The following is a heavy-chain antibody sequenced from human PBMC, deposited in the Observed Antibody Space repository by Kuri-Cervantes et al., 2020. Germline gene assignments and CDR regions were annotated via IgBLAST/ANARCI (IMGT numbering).Heavy chain of an antibody. Sequence: GESLKISCVASEFSFRRYTMTWVRQAPGKGLEWVSSISSSGNYTYYRDAVKGRFTISRDNAKSSLYLQMNSLRVEDTAVYYCARGSRRYCSGGSCAYYYYMDVWGKGTTVTVSS. D-gene: IGHD2-15*01. J-gene: IGHJ6*03. CDR1: EFSFRRYT. CDR3: ARGSRRYCSGGSCAYYYYMDV. V-gene: IGHV3-21*01. CDR2: ISSSGNYT.